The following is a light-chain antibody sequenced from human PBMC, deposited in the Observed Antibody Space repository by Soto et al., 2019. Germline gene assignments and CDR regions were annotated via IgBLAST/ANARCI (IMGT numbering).Light chain of an antibody. V-gene: IGLV2-14*01. CDR3: SSYASSSTLV. Sequence: QSVLTQPASVSGSPGQSITISCTGTSSDVGGYDYVSWYQQHPGKVPKLMIYDVSSRPSGVSNRFSGSKSGNTASLTISRLQAEDEADYYCSSYASSSTLVFGGGTKLTVL. J-gene: IGLJ2*01. CDR2: DVS. CDR1: SSDVGGYDY.